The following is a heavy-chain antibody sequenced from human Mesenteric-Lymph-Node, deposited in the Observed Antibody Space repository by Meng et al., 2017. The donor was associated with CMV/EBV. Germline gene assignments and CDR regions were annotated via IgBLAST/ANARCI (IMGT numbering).Heavy chain of an antibody. CDR1: GGSISSSSYY. V-gene: IGHV4-39*07. Sequence: SETLSLTCTVSGGSISSSSYYWGWIRQPPGKGLEWIGSIYYSGNIYYNPSLRSRVTISVDTSKNQFSLKLSSVTAADTAMYYCARGYDSSGYSRGRYYGMDVWGQGTTVTVSS. D-gene: IGHD3-22*01. CDR3: ARGYDSSGYSRGRYYGMDV. J-gene: IGHJ6*02. CDR2: IYYSGNI.